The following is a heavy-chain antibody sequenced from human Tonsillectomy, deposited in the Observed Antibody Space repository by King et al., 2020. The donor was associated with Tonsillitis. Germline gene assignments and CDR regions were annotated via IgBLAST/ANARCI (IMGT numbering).Heavy chain of an antibody. D-gene: IGHD3-3*01. CDR1: GFTFDDYA. V-gene: IGHV3-43*02. CDR2: ISGDGGST. CDR3: AKDISGGRYYDFWSGYSHAFDI. J-gene: IGHJ3*02. Sequence: EQLVQSGGGVVQPGGSLRLSCAASGFTFDDYAMHWVRQAPGKGLEWVSLISGDGGSTYYADSVKGRFTISRDNSKNSLYLQMNSLRTEDTALYYCAKDISGGRYYDFWSGYSHAFDIWGQGTMVTVSS.